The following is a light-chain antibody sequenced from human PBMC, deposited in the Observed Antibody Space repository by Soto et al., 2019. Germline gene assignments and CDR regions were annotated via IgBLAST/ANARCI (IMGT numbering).Light chain of an antibody. CDR2: KAS. V-gene: IGKV1-5*03. J-gene: IGKJ1*01. Sequence: IRMNLSPSTLSGSLGDRVTITCRASQTISSWLAWYQQKPGKAPKLLIYKASTLKSGVPSRFSGSGSGTEFTLTISSLQPDDFATYYCQHYNSYLEAFGQVTKVDIK. CDR1: QTISSW. CDR3: QHYNSYLEA.